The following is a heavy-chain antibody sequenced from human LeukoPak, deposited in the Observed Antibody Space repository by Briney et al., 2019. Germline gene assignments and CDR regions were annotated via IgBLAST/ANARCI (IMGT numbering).Heavy chain of an antibody. V-gene: IGHV3-33*01. CDR3: ARAVGPFDY. Sequence: GRSLRLSCTASGFTFSVYGMHWVRQAPGKGLEWVAVMWNDGSNKFYADSVKGRFTISRDNLRDTLYLQMNSLRAEDMAVYFCARAVGPFDYWGQGTLVTVSS. CDR2: MWNDGSNK. J-gene: IGHJ4*02. CDR1: GFTFSVYG. D-gene: IGHD3-10*01.